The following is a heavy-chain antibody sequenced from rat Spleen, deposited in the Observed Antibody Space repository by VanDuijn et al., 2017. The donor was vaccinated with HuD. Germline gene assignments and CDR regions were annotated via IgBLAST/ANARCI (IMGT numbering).Heavy chain of an antibody. CDR3: AKDIRYFDY. J-gene: IGHJ2*01. CDR2: ISYDGSAT. CDR1: GLSFSNYD. V-gene: IGHV5-20*01. Sequence: EVQLVESGGGLVQPGRSLKLSCTASGLSFSNYDMAWVRQAPTKGLEWVASISYDGSATYYGDSVKGRFTISRDNAKSTLYLQMDSLRSEDTSTYYCAKDIRYFDYWGQGVMVTVSS. D-gene: IGHD1-7*01.